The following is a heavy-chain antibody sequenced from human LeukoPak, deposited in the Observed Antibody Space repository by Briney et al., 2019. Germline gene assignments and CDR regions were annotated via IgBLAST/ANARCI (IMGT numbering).Heavy chain of an antibody. CDR1: GFSLSTSGMR. CDR3: ARIGGRGIPDY. D-gene: IGHD3-16*01. CDR2: IDWDDDK. Sequence: GSGPALVKPTQTLTLTCTFSGFSLSTSGMRVSWIRQPPGKALEWLARIDWDDDKFYSTSLKTRLTISKDTSKNQVVLTMTNVDPVDTATYYCARIGGRGIPDYWGQGTLVTVSS. J-gene: IGHJ4*02. V-gene: IGHV2-70*04.